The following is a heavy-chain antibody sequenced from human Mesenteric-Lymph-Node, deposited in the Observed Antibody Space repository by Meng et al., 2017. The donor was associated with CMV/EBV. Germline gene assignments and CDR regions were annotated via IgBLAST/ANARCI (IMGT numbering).Heavy chain of an antibody. CDR2: IYRGDNT. V-gene: IGHV3-66*01. Sequence: VALWGAGGGLVQPGGSLRLSCAASGFNVRDKYMSWVRQAPGKGLEWVCIIYRGDNTYYIDSVKDRFTVSRDNSKNTMYLQMNSLRVEDTAVYYCTGDSVSNPNLDYWGQGTLVTVSS. CDR1: GFNVRDKY. D-gene: IGHD3-10*01. J-gene: IGHJ4*02. CDR3: TGDSVSNPNLDY.